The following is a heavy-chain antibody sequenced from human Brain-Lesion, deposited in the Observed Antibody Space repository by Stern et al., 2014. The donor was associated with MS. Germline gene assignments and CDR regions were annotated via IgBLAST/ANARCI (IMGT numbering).Heavy chain of an antibody. CDR1: GMTVSFSW. J-gene: IGHJ5*02. Sequence: EVQLVESGGGLVQPGGSLRLSCAASGMTVSFSWMSWVRQAPGKGLEWVANIKEDRTEKFYVDSVKGRFTISRDNSKNTLYLQMNNLRVEDTAVYYCARDTWYGGCFDPWGQGTLVTVSS. D-gene: IGHD6-13*01. V-gene: IGHV3-7*01. CDR2: IKEDRTEK. CDR3: ARDTWYGGCFDP.